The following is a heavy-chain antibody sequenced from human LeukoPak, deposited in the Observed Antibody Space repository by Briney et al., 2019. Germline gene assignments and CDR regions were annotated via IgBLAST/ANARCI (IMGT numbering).Heavy chain of an antibody. CDR3: ARLKGYSSGWFPSYYFDY. J-gene: IGHJ4*02. Sequence: KPSETLSLTCTVSGGSISSSYWSWIRQPPGKGLEWIGYIYYTGTTNYNPSLKSRVTISVDTSKNQFSLKLSSVTAADTAVYYCARLKGYSSGWFPSYYFDYWGQGTLVTVPS. CDR2: IYYTGTT. V-gene: IGHV4-59*08. CDR1: GGSISSSY. D-gene: IGHD6-19*01.